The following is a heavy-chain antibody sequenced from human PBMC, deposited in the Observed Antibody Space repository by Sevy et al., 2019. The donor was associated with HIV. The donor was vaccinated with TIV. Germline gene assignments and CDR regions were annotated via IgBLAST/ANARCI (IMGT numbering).Heavy chain of an antibody. CDR1: GFTVSSNY. J-gene: IGHJ6*02. D-gene: IGHD3-10*01. CDR3: ARAPLRITMVRGVNVYYYYYGMDV. V-gene: IGHV3-53*01. Sequence: GGSLRLSCAASGFTVSSNYMSWVRQAPGKGLEWVSVIYSGGSTYYADPVKGRFTISRDNSKNTLYLQMNSLRAEDTAVYYCARAPLRITMVRGVNVYYYYYGMDVWGQGTTVTVSS. CDR2: IYSGGST.